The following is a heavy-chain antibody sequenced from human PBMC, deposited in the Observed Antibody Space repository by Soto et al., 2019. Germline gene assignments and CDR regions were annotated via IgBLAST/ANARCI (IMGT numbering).Heavy chain of an antibody. Sequence: GGSLRLSCAASGFTFSSYAMSWVRQAPGKGLEWVSAISGSGGSTYYADSVKGRFTISRDNSKNTLYLQMNSLRAEDTAVYYCATEAKVRGLRGMKQWLAPFDYWGQGTLVTVSS. V-gene: IGHV3-23*01. CDR1: GFTFSSYA. D-gene: IGHD6-19*01. CDR3: ATEAKVRGLRGMKQWLAPFDY. CDR2: ISGSGGST. J-gene: IGHJ4*02.